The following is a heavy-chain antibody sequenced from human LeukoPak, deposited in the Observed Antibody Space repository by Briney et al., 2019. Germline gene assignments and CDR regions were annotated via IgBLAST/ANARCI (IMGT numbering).Heavy chain of an antibody. Sequence: PSETLSLTCTVSGGSISSSSYYWGWIRQPPGKGLEWIGSIYYSGSTNYNPSLKSRVTISVDTSKNQFSLKLSSVTAADTAVYYCVAGGSRHDAFDIWGQGTMVTVSS. D-gene: IGHD2-15*01. CDR3: VAGGSRHDAFDI. CDR2: IYYSGST. CDR1: GGSISSSSYY. V-gene: IGHV4-39*07. J-gene: IGHJ3*02.